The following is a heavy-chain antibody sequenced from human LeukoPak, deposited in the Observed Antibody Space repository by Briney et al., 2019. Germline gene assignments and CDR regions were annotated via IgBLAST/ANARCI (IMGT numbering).Heavy chain of an antibody. CDR2: ISSSSSYI. Sequence: GGSLRLSCAASGFPFSSYSMNWVRQAPGKGVEWVSSISSSSSYIYYADSVKGRFTISRHNAKNSLFLQMNSLRAEDTAVYYCAKVRQPPYYYDSSGYYDYWGQGTLVTVSS. D-gene: IGHD3-22*01. CDR3: AKVRQPPYYYDSSGYYDY. CDR1: GFPFSSYS. V-gene: IGHV3-21*04. J-gene: IGHJ4*02.